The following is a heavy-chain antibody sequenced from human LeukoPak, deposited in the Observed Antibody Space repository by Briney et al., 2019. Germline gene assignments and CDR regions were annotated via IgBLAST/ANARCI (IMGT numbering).Heavy chain of an antibody. CDR3: ARDRWQQLVKRYVDY. D-gene: IGHD6-13*01. Sequence: GGSLRLSCAASGFTFSSYAMHWVRQAPGKGLEWVAVISYDASNKYYADSVKGRFTISRDNSKNTLYLQMNSLRAEDTAVYYCARDRWQQLVKRYVDYWGQGTLVTVSS. CDR2: ISYDASNK. CDR1: GFTFSSYA. J-gene: IGHJ4*02. V-gene: IGHV3-30-3*01.